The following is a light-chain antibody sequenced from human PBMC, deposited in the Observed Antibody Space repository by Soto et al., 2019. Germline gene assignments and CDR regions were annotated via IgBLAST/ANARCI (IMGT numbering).Light chain of an antibody. CDR2: AVS. CDR3: SSYTSSRTLE. J-gene: IGLJ3*02. CDR1: SSDVAGYNY. V-gene: IGLV2-14*01. Sequence: QLVLTQPASVSGSPGQSITISCTGTSSDVAGYNYVFWYQQHPGKAPKLIIYAVSNRPSGVSTRFSASKSANTASLTISGLQAEDEGDYYCSSYTSSRTLEFGGGTKLTVL.